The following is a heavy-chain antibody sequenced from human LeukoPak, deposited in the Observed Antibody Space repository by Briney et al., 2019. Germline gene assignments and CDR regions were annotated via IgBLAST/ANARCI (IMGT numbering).Heavy chain of an antibody. CDR1: GGSISSYH. J-gene: IGHJ5*02. D-gene: IGHD3-9*01. CDR3: AKGGDILTGYGRFDP. V-gene: IGHV4-59*01. Sequence: SETLSLTCTVSGGSISSYHWSWIRQPPGKGLEWIGYIYYSGSTNYNPSLKSRVTISVDTSKNQFSLKLSSVTAADTAVYYCAKGGDILTGYGRFDPWGQGTLVTVSS. CDR2: IYYSGST.